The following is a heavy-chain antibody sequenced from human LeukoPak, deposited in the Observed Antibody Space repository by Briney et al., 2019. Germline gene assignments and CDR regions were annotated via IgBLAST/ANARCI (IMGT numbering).Heavy chain of an antibody. D-gene: IGHD6-19*01. CDR1: GYTFTSYG. V-gene: IGHV1-18*01. CDR3: ARDKYSSGWSDVCDF. CDR2: ISAYNGRT. J-gene: IGHJ4*02. Sequence: ASVKVSCKASGYTFTSYGISWVRQAPGQGLEWMGWISAYNGRTNYAQILQGRVTMTTDTSTSTAYMELRSLRSDDTAVYFCARDKYSSGWSDVCDFWGQGTLVTVSS.